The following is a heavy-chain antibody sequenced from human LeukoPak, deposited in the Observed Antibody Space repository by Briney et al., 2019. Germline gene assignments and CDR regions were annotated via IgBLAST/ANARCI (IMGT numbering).Heavy chain of an antibody. D-gene: IGHD3-9*01. J-gene: IGHJ3*02. Sequence: SVKVSCKASGGTFSSYAISWVRQAPGQGLEWMGGIVPIFGTANYAQKSQGRVTITADESTSTAYMELSSLRSEDTAVYYCARDPSITIFSSDAFDIWGQGTMVTVSS. CDR2: IVPIFGTA. CDR1: GGTFSSYA. V-gene: IGHV1-69*13. CDR3: ARDPSITIFSSDAFDI.